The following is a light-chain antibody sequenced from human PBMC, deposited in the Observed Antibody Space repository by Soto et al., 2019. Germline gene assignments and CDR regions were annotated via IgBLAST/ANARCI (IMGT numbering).Light chain of an antibody. J-gene: IGKJ5*01. CDR1: QSIGTW. CDR2: DAS. V-gene: IGKV1-5*01. CDR3: KQSDTYPLT. Sequence: DIQMTQSPSTLSASVGDRVTITCRASQSIGTWLAWYQHRPRKAPSLLIYDASTLRSGVPSRFSGSGSGTEFTLTISSLQADDFATYYCKQSDTYPLTFGQGTRLEIK.